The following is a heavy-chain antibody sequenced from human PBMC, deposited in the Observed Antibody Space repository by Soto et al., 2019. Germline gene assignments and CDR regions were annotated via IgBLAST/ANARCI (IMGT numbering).Heavy chain of an antibody. CDR1: GYTFTSYD. CDR3: ARVGYYYDSSGYYLSFDY. V-gene: IGHV1-8*01. CDR2: MNPNSGNT. J-gene: IGHJ4*02. D-gene: IGHD3-22*01. Sequence: GVSVKVSCKASGYTFTSYDINWVRQSTGQGLEWMGWMNPNSGNTGYAQKFQGRVTMTRNTSISTAYMELSSLRSEDTAVYYCARVGYYYDSSGYYLSFDYWGQGTLVTVSS.